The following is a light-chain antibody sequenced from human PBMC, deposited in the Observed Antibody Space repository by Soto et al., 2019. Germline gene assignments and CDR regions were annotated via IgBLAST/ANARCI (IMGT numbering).Light chain of an antibody. CDR2: AAS. CDR1: QGISSY. J-gene: IGKJ5*01. V-gene: IGKV1-9*01. Sequence: DIKWTQSPSFLSASIGDRATMACRASQGISSYLAWYQQKPGKAPKLLIYAASTLQSGVPSRFSGSGSGTEFTLTISSLQPEDFATYYCQQLNSYPFTFGQGTLLEIK. CDR3: QQLNSYPFT.